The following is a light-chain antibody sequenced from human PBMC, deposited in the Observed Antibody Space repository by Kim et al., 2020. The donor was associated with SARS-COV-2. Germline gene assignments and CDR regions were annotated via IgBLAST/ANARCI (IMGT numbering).Light chain of an antibody. CDR2: ATS. Sequence: APGERATLASRASQSVSNAYLVWYQQKVGQAPRLLLYATSSRATGVPDRFSGSGSETEFSLTISGLEPDDFAVYYCQQCQTTPLTFGGGTKVDIK. V-gene: IGKV3-20*01. CDR3: QQCQTTPLT. J-gene: IGKJ4*02. CDR1: QSVSNAY.